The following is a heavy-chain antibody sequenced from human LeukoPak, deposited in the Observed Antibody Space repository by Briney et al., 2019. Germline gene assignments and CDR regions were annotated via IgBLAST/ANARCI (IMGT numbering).Heavy chain of an antibody. CDR1: GGSISSYY. CDR3: ARQMDTAMVTGHYYYYMDV. V-gene: IGHV4-59*08. Sequence: PSETLSLTCTVSGGSISSYYWSWIRQPPGKGPEWIGYIYYSGSTNYNPSLKSRVTLSVDTSKNQFSLKLSSVTAADTAVYYCARQMDTAMVTGHYYYYMDVWGKGTTVTVSS. D-gene: IGHD5-18*01. J-gene: IGHJ6*03. CDR2: IYYSGST.